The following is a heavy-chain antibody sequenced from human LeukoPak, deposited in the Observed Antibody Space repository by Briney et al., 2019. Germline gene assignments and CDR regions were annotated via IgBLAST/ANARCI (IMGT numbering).Heavy chain of an antibody. Sequence: KASETLSLTCAVYGGSFSGYYWSWIRQPPGKGLEWIGEINHSGSTNYNPSLKSRVTISVDTSKNQFSLKLSSVTAADTAVYYCARRGYDSSGYQYWGQGTLVTVSS. CDR2: INHSGST. D-gene: IGHD3-22*01. J-gene: IGHJ4*02. CDR1: GGSFSGYY. V-gene: IGHV4-34*01. CDR3: ARRGYDSSGYQY.